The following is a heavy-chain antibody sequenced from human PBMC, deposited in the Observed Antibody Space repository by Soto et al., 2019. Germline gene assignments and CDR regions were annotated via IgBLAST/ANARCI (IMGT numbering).Heavy chain of an antibody. V-gene: IGHV3-64D*06. CDR1: GFTFSSYA. Sequence: GGSLRLSCSVFGFTFSSYAMHWVRQAPGKGLQYVSSISSNGVSTYYADSVKGRFTISRDNSKNTLYLQMSSLRVEDTAVCYCVKDRYVDYWGQGTLVTVPQ. CDR3: VKDRYVDY. CDR2: ISSNGVST. J-gene: IGHJ4*02.